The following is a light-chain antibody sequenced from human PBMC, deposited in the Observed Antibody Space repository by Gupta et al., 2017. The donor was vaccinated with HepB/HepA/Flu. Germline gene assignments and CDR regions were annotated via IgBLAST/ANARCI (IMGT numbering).Light chain of an antibody. CDR2: ASS. Sequence: DIQMTQAPSSLSASVGDTVTITCRASQSIRRWLAWYQQKTGKAATFLIYASSTLRTGVPSRRSSSGGDAAVTITITGMQPADFATIYCRQAKAVAGTFGEGTKVDMK. J-gene: IGKJ1*01. CDR3: RQAKAVAGT. V-gene: IGKV1-12*01. CDR1: QSIRRW.